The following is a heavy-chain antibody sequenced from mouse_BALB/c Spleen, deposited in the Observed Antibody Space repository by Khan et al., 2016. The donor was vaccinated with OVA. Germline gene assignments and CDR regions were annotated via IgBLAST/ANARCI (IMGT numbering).Heavy chain of an antibody. CDR1: GFSLPNYS. CDR3: ARRGYDYGRGALFAY. D-gene: IGHD2-4*01. J-gene: IGHJ3*01. Sequence: QMQLEESGPGLVQPSQSLSITCTVSGFSLPNYSVHWVRQSPGKGLEWLGVIWSAGSTDYNEAFISRLTISKDNSRSQVFFKMNNLQPNDTAIYYCARRGYDYGRGALFAYWGQGTLVTVSA. CDR2: IWSAGST. V-gene: IGHV2-2*02.